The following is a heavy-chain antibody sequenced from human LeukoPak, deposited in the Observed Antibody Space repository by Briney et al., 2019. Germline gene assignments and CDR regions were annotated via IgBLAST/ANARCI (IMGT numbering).Heavy chain of an antibody. Sequence: SETLSLTCTVSGGSISSYYWSWIRQPPGKGLQWIGYIDHSGYTNYNRSLESRVTISVDTSKNQFSLKLSSVTAADTAVYYCARDTGQYAPGTPGFTRFDPWGQGTLVTVSS. D-gene: IGHD3-10*01. CDR2: IDHSGYT. V-gene: IGHV4-59*01. J-gene: IGHJ5*02. CDR3: ARDTGQYAPGTPGFTRFDP. CDR1: GGSISSYY.